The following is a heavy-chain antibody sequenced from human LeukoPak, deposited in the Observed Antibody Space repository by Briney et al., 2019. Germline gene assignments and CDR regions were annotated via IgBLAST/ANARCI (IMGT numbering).Heavy chain of an antibody. J-gene: IGHJ4*02. CDR2: VIPIFGTA. CDR3: ATPSYNSGGYYYFDY. CDR1: GGTFSSYA. Sequence: SVKVSCKASGGTFSSYAISWVRQAPGQGLEWMGGVIPIFGTANYAQKFQGRVTISADESTSTAYMELSSLRSEDTAVYFCATPSYNSGGYYYFDYWGQGTLVTVSS. D-gene: IGHD3-22*01. V-gene: IGHV1-69*13.